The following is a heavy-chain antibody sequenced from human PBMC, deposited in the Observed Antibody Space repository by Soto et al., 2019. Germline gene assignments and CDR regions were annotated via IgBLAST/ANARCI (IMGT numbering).Heavy chain of an antibody. CDR2: INHSGST. J-gene: IGHJ4*02. CDR1: GGSFSGYY. V-gene: IGHV4-34*01. Sequence: QVQLQQWGAGLLKPSETLSLTCAVYGGSFSGYYWSWIRQPPGKGLEWIGEINHSGSTNYNPSLESRVTISVDTSKNQFSLKLSSVTAADTAVYYCARRGFRIPFDYWGQGTLVTVSS. CDR3: ARRGFRIPFDY.